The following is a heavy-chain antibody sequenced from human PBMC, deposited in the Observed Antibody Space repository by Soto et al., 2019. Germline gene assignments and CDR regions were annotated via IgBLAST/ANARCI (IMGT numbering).Heavy chain of an antibody. J-gene: IGHJ4*02. Sequence: QVQLVQSGAEVKKPGASVKVSCKASGYTFTSYGISWVRQAPGQGLEWMGWISAYNGNTNYAQKLQGRVTMTTDTSTSSAYMELRGLRSDDTAVYYCAGDMGSGYESETFDYWVQGTLVTVS. CDR3: AGDMGSGYESETFDY. V-gene: IGHV1-18*01. D-gene: IGHD6-13*01. CDR1: GYTFTSYG. CDR2: ISAYNGNT.